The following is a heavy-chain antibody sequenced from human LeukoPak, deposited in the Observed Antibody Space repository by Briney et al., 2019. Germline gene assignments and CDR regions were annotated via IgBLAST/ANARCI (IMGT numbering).Heavy chain of an antibody. Sequence: GGSLRLSCAASGFSFSTYSMNWVRQAPGEGLEWFSFISSSSGTIYYADSVKGRFTMSRHNAKNSLYLQMNSLRGEDTAMYYCASSVATISAWYFDVWGRGTLVTVSS. J-gene: IGHJ2*01. V-gene: IGHV3-48*01. CDR1: GFSFSTYS. CDR3: ASSVATISAWYFDV. D-gene: IGHD5-12*01. CDR2: ISSSSGTI.